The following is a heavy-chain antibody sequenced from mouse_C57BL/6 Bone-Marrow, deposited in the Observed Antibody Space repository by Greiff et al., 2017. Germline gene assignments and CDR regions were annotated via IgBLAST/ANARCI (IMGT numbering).Heavy chain of an antibody. Sequence: QVQLQQSGAELARPGASVKLSCKASGYTFTSYGISWVKQRTGQGLEWIGEIYPRSGNTYYNEKFKGKATLTADKSSSTAYMELRSLTSEDSAVXFCARLGILSAWFAYWGQGTLVTVSA. CDR1: GYTFTSYG. J-gene: IGHJ3*01. CDR2: IYPRSGNT. D-gene: IGHD3-3*01. CDR3: ARLGILSAWFAY. V-gene: IGHV1-81*01.